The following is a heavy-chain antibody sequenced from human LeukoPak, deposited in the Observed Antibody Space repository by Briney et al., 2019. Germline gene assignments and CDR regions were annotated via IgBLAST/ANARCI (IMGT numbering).Heavy chain of an antibody. Sequence: ASVKVSCKASGYTFTGYYMHWVRQAPGQGLEWMGWINPNSGGTNYAQTFQGRVTMTRDTSISTAYMELSRLRSDDTAVYYCARDLPGGFGAFDIWGQGTMVTVSS. D-gene: IGHD3-10*01. J-gene: IGHJ3*02. CDR1: GYTFTGYY. CDR2: INPNSGGT. V-gene: IGHV1-2*02. CDR3: ARDLPGGFGAFDI.